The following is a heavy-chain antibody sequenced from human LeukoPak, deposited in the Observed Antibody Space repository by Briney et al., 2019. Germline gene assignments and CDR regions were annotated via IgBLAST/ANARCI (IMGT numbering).Heavy chain of an antibody. CDR3: ARGGGNYYYGMDV. D-gene: IGHD2-15*01. CDR1: GGPISSGGYS. Sequence: SETLSLTCAVSGGPISSGGYSWSWIRQPPGKGLEWIGYIYHSGSTYYNPSLKSRVTISVDRSKNQFSLKLSSVTAADTAVYYCARGGGNYYYGMDVWGQGTTVTVSS. V-gene: IGHV4-30-2*01. CDR2: IYHSGST. J-gene: IGHJ6*02.